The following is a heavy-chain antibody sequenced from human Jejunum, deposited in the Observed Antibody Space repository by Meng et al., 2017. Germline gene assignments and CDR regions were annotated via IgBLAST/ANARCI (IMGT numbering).Heavy chain of an antibody. CDR2: ITPMIAMT. CDR1: GYTFNSYA. J-gene: IGHJ4*02. D-gene: IGHD3-22*01. V-gene: IGHV1-69*10. CDR3: AITRSHDNSRYYPTDF. Sequence: SVKVSCKASGYTFNSYAITWVRQAPGQGLEWMGGITPMIAMTNYAQNFQDRVAISADDSTTTAYMELKNLRSEDTAVYYCAITRSHDNSRYYPTDFWGQGTLVTVSS.